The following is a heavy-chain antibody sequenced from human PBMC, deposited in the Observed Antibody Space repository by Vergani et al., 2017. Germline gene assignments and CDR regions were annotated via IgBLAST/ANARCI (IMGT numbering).Heavy chain of an antibody. D-gene: IGHD2-15*01. CDR2: ISGSGGST. CDR1: GFTFSSYA. CDR3: AKGPFAAKDYYSYMDV. J-gene: IGHJ6*03. V-gene: IGHV3-23*01. Sequence: EVQLLESGGGLVQPGGSLRLSCAASGFTFSSYAMSWVRQAPGKGLEWVSAISGSGGSTYYADSVKGRFTISRDNSKNTLYLQMNSLRAEDTAVYYCAKGPFAAKDYYSYMDVWGKGTTVTVSS.